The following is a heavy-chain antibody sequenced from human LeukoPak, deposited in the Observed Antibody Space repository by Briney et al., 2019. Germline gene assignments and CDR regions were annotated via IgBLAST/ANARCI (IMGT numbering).Heavy chain of an antibody. CDR1: GFIFSSYA. J-gene: IGHJ5*02. CDR3: AKAGGGNWFGP. CDR2: ISGNGGNT. V-gene: IGHV3-23*01. D-gene: IGHD3-10*01. Sequence: QTGGSLRLSCAASGFIFSSYAMGWVRQAPGKGLEWVSAISGNGGNTYYAASVKGRFTISRDNSKNTLYLQMNSLRAEDTAVYYCAKAGGGNWFGPWGQGTLVTVSS.